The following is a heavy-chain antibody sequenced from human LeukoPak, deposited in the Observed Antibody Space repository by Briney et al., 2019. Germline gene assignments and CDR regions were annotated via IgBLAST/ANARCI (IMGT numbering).Heavy chain of an antibody. CDR1: GFTFTNYA. D-gene: IGHD2-15*01. CDR3: ARDRGYCSGGSCPLDY. Sequence: GGSLRLSCAASGFTFTNYAIHWVRQAPGKGLEWVALISYDGSIKYYADSVKGRFTISRDNSKNTLYLQMNSLRAGDTAVYYCARDRGYCSGGSCPLDYWGQGTLVTVSS. V-gene: IGHV3-30-3*01. J-gene: IGHJ4*02. CDR2: ISYDGSIK.